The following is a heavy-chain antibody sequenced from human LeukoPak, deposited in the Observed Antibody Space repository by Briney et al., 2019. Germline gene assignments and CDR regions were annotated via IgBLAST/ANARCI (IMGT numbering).Heavy chain of an antibody. CDR2: ISSNGGST. V-gene: IGHV3-64*02. J-gene: IGHJ6*04. CDR3: ARGEAAIFYYYGMDV. Sequence: PGGSLRLSCAASGFTFSSYAMHWVRQAPGKGLEYVSAISSNGGSTYYADSVKGRFTISRDNSKNTLYLQMGSLRAEDMAVYYCARGEAAIFYYYGMDVWGKGTTVTVSS. CDR1: GFTFSSYA. D-gene: IGHD2-2*01.